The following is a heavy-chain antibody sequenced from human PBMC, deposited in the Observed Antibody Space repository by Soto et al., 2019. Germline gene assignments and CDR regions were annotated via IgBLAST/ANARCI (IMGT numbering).Heavy chain of an antibody. CDR3: ARATYYDFWSGYYRRYYYYYYGMDV. V-gene: IGHV4-30-4*01. D-gene: IGHD3-3*01. CDR1: DGSISSGDYY. CDR2: IYYSGST. Sequence: QVQLQESGPGLVKPSQTLSLTCTVSDGSISSGDYYWSWIRQPPGKGLEWIGYIYYSGSTYYNPSLKSRVXXXVDTSKNQCSXXLXSXXAADTAVYYCARATYYDFWSGYYRRYYYYYYGMDVWGQGTTVTVSS. J-gene: IGHJ6*02.